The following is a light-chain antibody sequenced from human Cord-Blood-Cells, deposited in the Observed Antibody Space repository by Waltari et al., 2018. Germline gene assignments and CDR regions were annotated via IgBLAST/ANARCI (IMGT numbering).Light chain of an antibody. V-gene: IGKV1-5*03. J-gene: IGKJ1*01. Sequence: DIQMTQSPSTLSASVGDRVTITCRASQSISSWLAWYQQKPGKAPKLLIYKASSVESGVPSMFSGSGSGTEVTLTISSLQPDDFATYYCQQYNSYSRPFGQGTKVEIK. CDR1: QSISSW. CDR3: QQYNSYSRP. CDR2: KAS.